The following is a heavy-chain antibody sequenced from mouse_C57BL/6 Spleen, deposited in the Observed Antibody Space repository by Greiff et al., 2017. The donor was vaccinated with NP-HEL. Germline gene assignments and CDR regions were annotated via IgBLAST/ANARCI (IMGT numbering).Heavy chain of an antibody. D-gene: IGHD1-1*01. CDR1: GYTFTTYP. J-gene: IGHJ2*01. CDR3: ARGPSHYYGSSSYFDY. V-gene: IGHV1-47*01. Sequence: VQLQQSGAELVKPGASVKMSCKASGYTFTTYPIEWMKQNHGKSLEWIGNFHPYNDDTKYNEKFKGKATLTVEKSSSTVYLELRRLTSDDSAVYDYARGPSHYYGSSSYFDYWGQGTTLTVSA. CDR2: FHPYNDDT.